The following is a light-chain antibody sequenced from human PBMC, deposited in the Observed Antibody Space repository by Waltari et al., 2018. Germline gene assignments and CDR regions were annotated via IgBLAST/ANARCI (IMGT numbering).Light chain of an antibody. Sequence: EIVLTQSSGPLALSSGDRATLSCRTSKRVGRTLAWYQQKPGQAPRLLIYGASIRATGIPDRFSGSGSGTDFSLTISRLEPEDFAVYYCQHYVRLPVTFGQGTKVEIK. J-gene: IGKJ1*01. CDR1: KRVGRT. V-gene: IGKV3-20*01. CDR2: GAS. CDR3: QHYVRLPVT.